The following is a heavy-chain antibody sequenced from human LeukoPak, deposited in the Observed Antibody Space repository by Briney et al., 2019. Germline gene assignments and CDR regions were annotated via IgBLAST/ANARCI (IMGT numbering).Heavy chain of an antibody. CDR3: ARETYDFWSGYWGTDAFDI. V-gene: IGHV3-7*01. D-gene: IGHD3-3*01. J-gene: IGHJ3*02. CDR1: GFTFSSYW. CDR2: TKQDGSEK. Sequence: GGSLRLSCAASGFTFSSYWMSWVRQAPGKGLEWVANTKQDGSEKYYVDSVKGRFTISRDNAKNSLYLQMNSLRAEDTAVYYCARETYDFWSGYWGTDAFDIWGQGTMVTVSS.